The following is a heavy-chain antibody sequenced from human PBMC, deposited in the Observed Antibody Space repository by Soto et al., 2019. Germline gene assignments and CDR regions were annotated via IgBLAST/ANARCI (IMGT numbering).Heavy chain of an antibody. J-gene: IGHJ3*02. D-gene: IGHD3-9*01. V-gene: IGHV1-18*01. CDR2: ISTYNGNT. Sequence: GASLKVSCKASGYTFNTYGMSWVRQAPGQGLDWMGWISTYNGNTKYAERLQGRVTMTTDTTTSTAYMEVRNLRSDDTAVYYCAREPAWGLIKAAIPNDIYDIWGRGTGVTVSS. CDR1: GYTFNTYG. CDR3: AREPAWGLIKAAIPNDIYDI.